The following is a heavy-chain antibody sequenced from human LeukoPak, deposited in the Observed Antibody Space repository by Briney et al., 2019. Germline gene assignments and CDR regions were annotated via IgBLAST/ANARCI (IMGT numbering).Heavy chain of an antibody. D-gene: IGHD3-22*01. J-gene: IGHJ4*02. CDR3: ARGSTGRYYYDSSGYVRSEGY. V-gene: IGHV4-34*01. CDR1: VGSFSGYY. CDR2: INLSGST. Sequence: LESLSLTRAVYVGSFSGYYWSWIRQPPARGVEWVGEINLSGSTTYNPSLKSRETLSVETSKNEISLKLSSVTAPLTAVYYCARGSTGRYYYDSSGYVRSEGYWGQGTLVTVSS.